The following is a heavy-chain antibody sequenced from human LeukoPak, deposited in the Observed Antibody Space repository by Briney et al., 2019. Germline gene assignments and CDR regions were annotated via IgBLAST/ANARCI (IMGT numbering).Heavy chain of an antibody. Sequence: PGGSLRLSCAASGFTFSSYEMNWVRQAPGKGLEWVSYISSSGSTIYYADSVKGRFTISRDYSKNTLYLQMNSLRAEDTAFYYCARDSGFSGTQRGEYWGQGTLVTVSS. CDR3: ARDSGFSGTQRGEY. CDR1: GFTFSSYE. J-gene: IGHJ4*02. CDR2: ISSSGSTI. V-gene: IGHV3-48*03. D-gene: IGHD3/OR15-3a*01.